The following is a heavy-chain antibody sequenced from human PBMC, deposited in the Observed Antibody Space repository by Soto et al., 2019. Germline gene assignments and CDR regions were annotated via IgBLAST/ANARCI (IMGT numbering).Heavy chain of an antibody. V-gene: IGHV3-30-3*01. CDR3: ARVYYFDY. CDR2: ISYDGSNK. Sequence: QVQLVESGGGVVQRGGSLRLSCAASGFTFSNYAMHWVRQAPGKGLEWVAVISYDGSNKYYADSVKGRFTISRDNSKNTLYLQMNSLRAEDTAVYYCARVYYFDYWGQGTLVTVSS. J-gene: IGHJ4*02. CDR1: GFTFSNYA.